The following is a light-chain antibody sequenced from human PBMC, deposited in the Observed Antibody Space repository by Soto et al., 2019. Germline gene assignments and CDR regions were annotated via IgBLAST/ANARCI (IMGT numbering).Light chain of an antibody. V-gene: IGLV2-14*01. CDR2: AVN. Sequence: QSALTQPASVSGSPGQSITISCTGTSSDVGGYNYVSWYQQHPGIAPKLLIYAVNDRPSGISDRFSGAKSDNTASLTISGLQAEDEADYYCSSYTSSGTYVVFGGGTKLTVL. J-gene: IGLJ2*01. CDR3: SSYTSSGTYVV. CDR1: SSDVGGYNY.